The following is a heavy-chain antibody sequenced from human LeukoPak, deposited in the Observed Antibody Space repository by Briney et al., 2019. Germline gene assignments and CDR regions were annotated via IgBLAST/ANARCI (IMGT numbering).Heavy chain of an antibody. Sequence: ASVKVSCKASGYTFTSYDINWVRQATGQGVEWMGWMNPNSGNTGYAQKFQGRVTMTRNTSISTAYMELSSLRSEDTAVYYCTLNDYGTEGYYFDYWGQGTLVTVSS. J-gene: IGHJ4*02. CDR3: TLNDYGTEGYYFDY. V-gene: IGHV1-8*01. CDR2: MNPNSGNT. D-gene: IGHD4-17*01. CDR1: GYTFTSYD.